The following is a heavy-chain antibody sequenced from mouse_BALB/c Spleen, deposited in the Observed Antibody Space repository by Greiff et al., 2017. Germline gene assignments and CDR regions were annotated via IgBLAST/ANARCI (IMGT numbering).Heavy chain of an antibody. CDR3: ARGDYGNYLHWYFDV. Sequence: VQLQQSGPQLVRPGASVKISCKASGYSFTSYWMHWVKQRPGQGLEWIGMIDPSDSETRLNQKFKDKATLTVDKSSSTAYMQLSSPTSEDSAVYYCARGDYGNYLHWYFDVWGAGTTVTVSS. D-gene: IGHD2-1*01. CDR1: GYSFTSYW. CDR2: IDPSDSET. J-gene: IGHJ1*01. V-gene: IGHV1S126*01.